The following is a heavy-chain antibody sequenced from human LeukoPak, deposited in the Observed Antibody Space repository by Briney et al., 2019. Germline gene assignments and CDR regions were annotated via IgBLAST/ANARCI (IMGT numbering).Heavy chain of an antibody. CDR3: ARETAYCGGGDCYAYFDY. Sequence: GASVKVSCKASGGTFSSYAISWVRQAPGQGLEWIGGIIPIFGTANYAQKFQGRVTITADKSTSTAYMELSSLRSEDTAVYYCARETAYCGGGDCYAYFDYWGQGTLVTVSS. CDR1: GGTFSSYA. J-gene: IGHJ4*02. CDR2: IIPIFGTA. D-gene: IGHD2-21*02. V-gene: IGHV1-69*06.